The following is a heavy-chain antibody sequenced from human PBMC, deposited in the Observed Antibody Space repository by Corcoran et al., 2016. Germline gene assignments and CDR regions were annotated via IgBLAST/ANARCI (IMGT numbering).Heavy chain of an antibody. Sequence: EVQLVESGGGLVKPGGSLRLSCAASGFTFSNAWMSWVRQAPGKGLEWVGRIKSKTDGGTTDYAAPVKGRFTIDRADSKNTLYLHMNSLKSKDTSRYYGTTDYDSSGYYRGYYYYDGMYVWGQGTTVTVSS. CDR1: GFTFSNAW. J-gene: IGHJ6*02. D-gene: IGHD3-22*01. V-gene: IGHV3-15*01. CDR2: IKSKTDGGTT. CDR3: TTDYDSSGYYRGYYYYDGMYV.